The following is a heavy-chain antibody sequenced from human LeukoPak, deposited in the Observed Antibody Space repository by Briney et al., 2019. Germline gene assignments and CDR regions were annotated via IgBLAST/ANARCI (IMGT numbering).Heavy chain of an antibody. J-gene: IGHJ4*02. D-gene: IGHD5-18*01. CDR3: ARVLMGYSYGTADYFDY. CDR1: GYTFTSYA. Sequence: GASVKVSCKASGYTFTSYAISWVRQAPGQGLEWMGWISAYNGNTNYAQKLQGRVTMTTDTSTSTAYMELRSLRSDDTAVYYCARVLMGYSYGTADYFDYWGQGTLVTVSS. V-gene: IGHV1-18*01. CDR2: ISAYNGNT.